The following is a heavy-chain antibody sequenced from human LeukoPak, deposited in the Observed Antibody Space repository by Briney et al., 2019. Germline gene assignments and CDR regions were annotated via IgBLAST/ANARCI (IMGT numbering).Heavy chain of an antibody. D-gene: IGHD6-13*01. Sequence: GGTLRLSCAASGFTFSSYAMSRVRQASGKGLEWVSAISGSGGSTYYAESVKGRYTISRDNSKNTLYLQMNSLRAEDTAVYYCAKDSISRMTGYSSSWSAWGQGTLVTVSS. V-gene: IGHV3-23*01. J-gene: IGHJ5*02. CDR1: GFTFSSYA. CDR3: AKDSISRMTGYSSSWSA. CDR2: ISGSGGST.